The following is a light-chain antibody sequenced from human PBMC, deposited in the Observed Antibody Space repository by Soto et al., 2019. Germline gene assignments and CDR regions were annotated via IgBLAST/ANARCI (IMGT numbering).Light chain of an antibody. CDR2: GAS. J-gene: IGKJ3*01. CDR1: QSVNNNY. V-gene: IGKV3-20*01. Sequence: EIVLTQSPGTLSLSPGGRATLSCRASQSVNNNYLAWYQQKPGQPPRLLIYGASSRAIGIPDRFSGGGSGKDFTLTISRLEPEDFAVYYCQQYGSSYTFGPGTKVDIK. CDR3: QQYGSSYT.